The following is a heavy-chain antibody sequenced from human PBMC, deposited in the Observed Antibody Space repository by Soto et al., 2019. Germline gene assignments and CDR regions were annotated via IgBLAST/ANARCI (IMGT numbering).Heavy chain of an antibody. CDR2: FNSNSGAT. Sequence: QVQLVQSGAEVKKPGASVKVSCKASGYTFTGYFMHWVRQAPGQGLEWMGWFNSNSGATKYAQKFQGRVTLSRDTSISTAYMELSGLRSDDTAVYYCARGGGTILAPLPWGQGTLVTVSS. CDR3: ARGGGTILAPLP. CDR1: GYTFTGYF. D-gene: IGHD3-3*01. V-gene: IGHV1-2*02. J-gene: IGHJ5*02.